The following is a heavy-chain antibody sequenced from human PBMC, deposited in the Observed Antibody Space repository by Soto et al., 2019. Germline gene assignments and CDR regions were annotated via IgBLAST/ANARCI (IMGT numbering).Heavy chain of an antibody. D-gene: IGHD3-3*01. CDR1: GGSISSGGYY. CDR2: IYYSGST. J-gene: IGHJ4*02. V-gene: IGHV4-30-4*01. Sequence: PSETLSLTCTVSGGSISSGGYYWSWIRHPPGNGLEWIGYIYYSGSTYYNPSLKSRVTISVDTSKNQFSLKLSSVTAADTAVYYCARGRYYDFPYFPDYWGQGTMVTVSS. CDR3: ARGRYYDFPYFPDY.